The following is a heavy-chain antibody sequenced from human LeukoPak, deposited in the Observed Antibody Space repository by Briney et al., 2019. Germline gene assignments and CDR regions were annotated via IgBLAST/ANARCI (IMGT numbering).Heavy chain of an antibody. V-gene: IGHV1-2*02. D-gene: IGHD2-15*01. CDR1: GYTFTGHY. CDR2: ISPNSGGT. J-gene: IGHJ6*02. Sequence: ASVKVSCKASGYTFTGHYIHWVRQAPGQGLEWMGWISPNSGGTSYAQNFQGRVTLTRDTSISTVYMELKRLRSDDTALYYCARDGLVVIGGTRYYYGMDVWGQGTTVTVSS. CDR3: ARDGLVVIGGTRYYYGMDV.